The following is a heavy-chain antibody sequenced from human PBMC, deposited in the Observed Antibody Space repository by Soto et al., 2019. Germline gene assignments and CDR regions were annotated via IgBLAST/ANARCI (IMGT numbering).Heavy chain of an antibody. V-gene: IGHV3-21*06. D-gene: IGHD1-1*01. J-gene: IGHJ4*02. Sequence: PGWSRRLACAVSGFPLEKYGMNWVRQAPGKGLEWVSSISFSGDYIYYADSVKGRCTLSRDDAKSEVYLQMNNLGAEDTAVYYCARGGLEPVNYWGQGALVTVP. CDR3: ARGGLEPVNY. CDR2: ISFSGDYI. CDR1: GFPLEKYG.